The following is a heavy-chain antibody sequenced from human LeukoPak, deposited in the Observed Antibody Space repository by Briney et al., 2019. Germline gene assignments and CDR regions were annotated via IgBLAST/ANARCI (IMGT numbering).Heavy chain of an antibody. V-gene: IGHV4-39*07. J-gene: IGHJ4*02. CDR3: ARDDLMGAFDY. CDR2: IYYSGST. Sequence: SETLSLTCTVSGGSISSSSYYWGWIRQPPGKGLEWIGSIYYSGSTYYNPSLKSRVTISVDTSKNQFSLKLSSVTAADTAVYYCARDDLMGAFDYWGQGTLVTVSS. CDR1: GGSISSSSYY. D-gene: IGHD1-26*01.